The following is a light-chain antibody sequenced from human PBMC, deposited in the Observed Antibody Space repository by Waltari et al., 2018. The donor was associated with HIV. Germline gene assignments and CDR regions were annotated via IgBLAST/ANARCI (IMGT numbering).Light chain of an antibody. V-gene: IGKV1-33*01. CDR2: DAS. Sequence: DIQMTQSPSSPSASVGDRVSITCQANEDIGRYLNWYQQKPGKAPQLLIHDASNLETGVPSRFSGSGSGTDFTLTITSLHPEDFATYYCQQGHTLPITFGGGT. CDR1: EDIGRY. CDR3: QQGHTLPIT. J-gene: IGKJ4*01.